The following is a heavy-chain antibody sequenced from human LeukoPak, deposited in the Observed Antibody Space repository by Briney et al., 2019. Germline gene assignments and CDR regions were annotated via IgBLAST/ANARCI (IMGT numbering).Heavy chain of an antibody. Sequence: GDSLRLSCAASGFTFTKYWMTWVRQAPGKGLEWVGNIKQDGSDKNYMDSVKGRFTISRDNSKNTLYLQMNSLRDEDTAVYYCTKDHTIVGTTGFDYWGQGALVTVPS. J-gene: IGHJ4*02. CDR1: GFTFTKYW. CDR2: IKQDGSDK. CDR3: TKDHTIVGTTGFDY. D-gene: IGHD1-26*01. V-gene: IGHV3-7*01.